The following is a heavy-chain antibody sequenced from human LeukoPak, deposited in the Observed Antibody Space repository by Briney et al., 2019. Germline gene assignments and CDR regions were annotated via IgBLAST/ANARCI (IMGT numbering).Heavy chain of an antibody. V-gene: IGHV3-30*04. CDR1: GFSFRNYA. D-gene: IGHD3-9*01. J-gene: IGHJ4*02. CDR3: ARPSFGVRLVTNYFDY. Sequence: GSLRLSCAVSGFSFRNYAMHWVRRAPGKGLEWVAVISYDGSNKYYADSVKGRFTISRDNSKNTLYLQMNSLRAEDTAVYYCARPSFGVRLVTNYFDYWGQGTLVTVSS. CDR2: ISYDGSNK.